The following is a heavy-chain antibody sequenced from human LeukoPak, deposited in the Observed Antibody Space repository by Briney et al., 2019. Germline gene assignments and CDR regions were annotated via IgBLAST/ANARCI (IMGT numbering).Heavy chain of an antibody. J-gene: IGHJ3*02. Sequence: AASVTVSFRASGYTFTVYYMHWVRQAPGQGLEWMGWINPNSGGTNYAQKFQGRVTMTRDTSISTAYMELSRLRSDDTAVYYCARVVGAIYSNAFDIWGQGTMVTVSS. CDR2: INPNSGGT. CDR1: GYTFTVYY. D-gene: IGHD1-26*01. CDR3: ARVVGAIYSNAFDI. V-gene: IGHV1-2*02.